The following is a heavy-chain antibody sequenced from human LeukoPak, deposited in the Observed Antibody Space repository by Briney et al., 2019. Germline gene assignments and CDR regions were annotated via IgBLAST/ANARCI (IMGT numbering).Heavy chain of an antibody. CDR1: GYTFTSYD. CDR3: AGHFGAWHYFDY. Sequence: GASVKVSCKASGYTFTSYDINWVRQATGQGLEWMGWMNPNSGNTGYAQKFQGRVTITRNTSISTAYMELSSLRSEDTAVYYCAGHFGAWHYFDYWGQGTLVTVSS. V-gene: IGHV1-8*03. D-gene: IGHD3-3*01. CDR2: MNPNSGNT. J-gene: IGHJ4*02.